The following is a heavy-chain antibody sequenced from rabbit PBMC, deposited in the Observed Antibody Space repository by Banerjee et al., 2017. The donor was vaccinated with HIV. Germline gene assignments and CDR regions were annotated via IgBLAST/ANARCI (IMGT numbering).Heavy chain of an antibody. CDR3: ARTYATVGDATTFNL. CDR1: GFDFSSGYY. J-gene: IGHJ4*01. D-gene: IGHD6-1*01. Sequence: QSLEESGGDLVKPGASLTLTCTASGFDFSSGYYICWVRQAPGKGLEWIGCMWTISGGSYYASWVKGRFTISRSTSLNTVDLKMTSLTVADTATYRCARTYATVGDATTFNLWGPGTLVTVS. CDR2: MWTISGGS. V-gene: IGHV1S43*01.